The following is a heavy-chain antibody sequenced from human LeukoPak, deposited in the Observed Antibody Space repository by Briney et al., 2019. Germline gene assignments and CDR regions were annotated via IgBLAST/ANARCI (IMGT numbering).Heavy chain of an antibody. CDR1: GFSLSTYL. CDR3: AREASGYYHVFDS. Sequence: PGGSLRLSCEASGFSLSTYLISWIRQAPGEGREWVSYITNSGRSTKYADAVKGRFTISRDNTKQSVYLEMTDLRAEDTAVYYCAREASGYYHVFDSWGQGTLVTVSS. V-gene: IGHV3-11*04. J-gene: IGHJ4*02. D-gene: IGHD3-3*01. CDR2: ITNSGRST.